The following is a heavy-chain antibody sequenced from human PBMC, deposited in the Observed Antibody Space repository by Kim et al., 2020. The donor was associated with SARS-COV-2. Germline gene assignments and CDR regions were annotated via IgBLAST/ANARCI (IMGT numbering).Heavy chain of an antibody. Sequence: GGSLRLSCAASGFTFISYGMHWVRQAPGKGLEWVAVISYDGSNKYYADSVKGRFTISRDNSKNTLYLQMNSLRAEDTAVYYCARDFFGSYGPFDYWGQGTLVTVSS. CDR1: GFTFISYG. CDR2: ISYDGSNK. D-gene: IGHD1-26*01. V-gene: IGHV3-33*05. CDR3: ARDFFGSYGPFDY. J-gene: IGHJ4*02.